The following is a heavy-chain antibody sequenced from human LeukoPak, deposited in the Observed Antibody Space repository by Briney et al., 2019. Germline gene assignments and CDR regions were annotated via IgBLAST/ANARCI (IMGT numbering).Heavy chain of an antibody. V-gene: IGHV4-30-4*08. CDR2: IYYSGST. J-gene: IGHJ4*02. CDR3: ARAGVMIVVVPAALFDY. Sequence: SQTLSLTCTVSGGSISSGDYYWSWIRQPPGKGLEWIGYIYYSGSTYYNPSLKSRVTISVDTSKNQFSLKLSSVTAADTAAYYCARAGVMIVVVPAALFDYWGQGTLVTVSS. D-gene: IGHD2-2*01. CDR1: GGSISSGDYY.